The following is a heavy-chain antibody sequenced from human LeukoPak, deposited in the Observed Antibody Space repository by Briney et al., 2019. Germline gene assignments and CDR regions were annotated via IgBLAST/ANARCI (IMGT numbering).Heavy chain of an antibody. CDR1: GFTSSSYA. V-gene: IGHV3-30-3*01. CDR3: ARDDWLYDSSGYSLY. CDR2: ISYDGSNK. Sequence: GALLLSCAASGFTSSSYAMHWGRPAPGKGLGWGAVISYDGSNKYYADSVKGRFTISRDNSKNTLYLQMNSLRAEDTAVYYCARDDWLYDSSGYSLYWGQGTLVTVSS. J-gene: IGHJ4*02. D-gene: IGHD3-22*01.